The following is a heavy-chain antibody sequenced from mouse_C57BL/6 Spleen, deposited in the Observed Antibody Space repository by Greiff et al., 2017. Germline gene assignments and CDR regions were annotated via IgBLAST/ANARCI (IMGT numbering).Heavy chain of an antibody. CDR2: ISSGSSTI. CDR3: ARPSYYDNGGAMDY. V-gene: IGHV5-17*01. CDR1: GFTFSDYG. D-gene: IGHD2-4*01. J-gene: IGHJ4*01. Sequence: EVKLMESGGGLVKPGGSLKLSCAASGFTFSDYGMHWVRQAPEKGLEWVAYISSGSSTIYYADTVKGRFTISRDNAKNTLFLQMTSLRSEDTAMYYCARPSYYDNGGAMDYWGQGTSVTVSS.